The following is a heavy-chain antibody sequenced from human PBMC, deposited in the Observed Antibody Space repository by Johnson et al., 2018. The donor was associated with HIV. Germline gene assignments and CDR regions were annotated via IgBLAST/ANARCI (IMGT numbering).Heavy chain of an antibody. J-gene: IGHJ3*02. CDR2: ISHDGNKK. Sequence: QVQLVESGGGVVQPGGSLRLSCAASGFTFSSYAFHWVRQAPGKGLEWVAIISHDGNKKYYADSVKGRFSISRDDSKNTLYLQMNSLKTEDTAVYYCTTDIVQYNWNSEIDAFDIWGQGTMVTVSS. V-gene: IGHV3-30*04. CDR1: GFTFSSYA. D-gene: IGHD1-7*01. CDR3: TTDIVQYNWNSEIDAFDI.